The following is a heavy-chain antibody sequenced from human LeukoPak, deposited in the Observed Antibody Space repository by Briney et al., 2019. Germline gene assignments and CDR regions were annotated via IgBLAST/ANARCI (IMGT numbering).Heavy chain of an antibody. V-gene: IGHV4-39*01. CDR1: GASVSGSAYY. J-gene: IGHJ4*02. CDR2: IYYSGYT. D-gene: IGHD3-10*01. Sequence: PSETLSLTCTVSGASVSGSAYYWGWIRQPPGKGLEWIGTIYYSGYTYYNPSLESRVTIFVDTSKNQFSLKLSSVTAADTAVYYCAKHYMGSYDNRGPDSWGQGTLVTVSS. CDR3: AKHYMGSYDNRGPDS.